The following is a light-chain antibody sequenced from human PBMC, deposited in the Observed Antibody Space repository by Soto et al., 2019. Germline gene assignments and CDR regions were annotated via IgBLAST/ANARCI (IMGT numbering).Light chain of an antibody. Sequence: EIVLTQSPGTLSLSPGERATLSCRASQRIMNNYLAWYQQKPGQTLRLLIYDASSRATGIPDRISGSGSETDFTLSISRLEPEDFAVYYFQQYGSSRRTFGQGTKVELK. V-gene: IGKV3-20*01. CDR3: QQYGSSRRT. CDR2: DAS. CDR1: QRIMNNY. J-gene: IGKJ1*01.